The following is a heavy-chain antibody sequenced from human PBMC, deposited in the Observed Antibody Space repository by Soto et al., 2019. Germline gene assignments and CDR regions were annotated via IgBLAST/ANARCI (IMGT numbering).Heavy chain of an antibody. CDR3: ARDHDYSNFNWFDP. D-gene: IGHD4-4*01. V-gene: IGHV4-59*01. CDR2: IYYSGST. J-gene: IGHJ5*02. Sequence: PSETLSLTCTVSGGSISSYYWSWIRQPPGKGLEWIGYIYYSGSTNYNPSLKSRVTISVDTSKNQFSLKLSSVTAADTAVYYCARDHDYSNFNWFDPWGQGTLVTVSS. CDR1: GGSISSYY.